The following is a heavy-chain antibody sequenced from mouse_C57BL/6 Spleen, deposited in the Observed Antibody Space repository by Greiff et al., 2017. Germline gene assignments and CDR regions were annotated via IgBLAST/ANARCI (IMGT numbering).Heavy chain of an antibody. CDR3: ARDGIYYGNYYAMDY. J-gene: IGHJ4*01. CDR2: IWSGGST. V-gene: IGHV2-2*01. Sequence: QVQLKESGPGLVQPSQSLSITCTVSGFSLTSYSVHWVRQSPGKGLEWLGVIWSGGSTDYNAAFISRLSISKDNSKSQVFFKMNSLQADDTAIYYCARDGIYYGNYYAMDYWGQGTSVTVSS. CDR1: GFSLTSYS. D-gene: IGHD2-1*01.